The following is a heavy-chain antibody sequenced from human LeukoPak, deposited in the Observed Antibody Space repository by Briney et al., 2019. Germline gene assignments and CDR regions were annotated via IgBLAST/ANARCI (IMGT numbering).Heavy chain of an antibody. CDR3: AVVEMANSWFDP. J-gene: IGHJ5*02. CDR1: GGSISSGGYY. Sequence: SETLSLTCTVSGGSISSGGYYWSWIRQRPGKGLEWIGYIYYSGSTYYNPSLKSRVTISVDTSKNQFSLKLSSVTAADTAVYYCAVVEMANSWFDPWGQGTLVTVSS. D-gene: IGHD5-24*01. CDR2: IYYSGST. V-gene: IGHV4-31*03.